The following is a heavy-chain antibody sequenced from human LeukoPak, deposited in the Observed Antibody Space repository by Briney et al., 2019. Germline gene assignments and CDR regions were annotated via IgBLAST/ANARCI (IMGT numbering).Heavy chain of an antibody. J-gene: IGHJ6*02. V-gene: IGHV1-69*04. CDR3: TRYSYYYYYGMDV. Sequence: SVKVSCKASGGTFSSYAISWVRQAPGQGLEWMGRIIPILGIANYAQKFQGRVTITADKSTSTAYMELSSLRSEGTAVYYCTRYSYYYYYGMDVWGQGTTVTVSS. CDR1: GGTFSSYA. CDR2: IIPILGIA. D-gene: IGHD3-9*01.